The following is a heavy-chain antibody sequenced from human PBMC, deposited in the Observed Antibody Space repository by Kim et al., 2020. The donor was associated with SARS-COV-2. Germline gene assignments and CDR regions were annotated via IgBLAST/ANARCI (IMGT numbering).Heavy chain of an antibody. J-gene: IGHJ4*02. V-gene: IGHV3-74*03. CDR1: GFSISTYW. CDR2: IKGDGSGA. D-gene: IGHD6-13*01. CDR3: ARDFHIAAVDY. Sequence: GGSLRLSCAASGFSISTYWMHWVRQVPGKGLLWLTRIKGDGSGATYADPVKGRFTVFRDNAKNMVYLQIDSLRGEDTALYYCARDFHIAAVDYWGQGTLVSVS.